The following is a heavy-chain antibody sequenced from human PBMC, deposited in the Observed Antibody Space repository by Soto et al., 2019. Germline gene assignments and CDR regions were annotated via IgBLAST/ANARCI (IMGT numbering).Heavy chain of an antibody. D-gene: IGHD6-19*01. V-gene: IGHV3-23*01. CDR2: ISGSGTTT. J-gene: IGHJ4*02. Sequence: EVQLLESGGGLVQPGGSLRLSCAASGFTFSSYAMSWVRQAPGKGLEWISAISGSGTTTYSADSVKGRFTISRDNSKNTLYLQMNSLRGEDTAVYYCAKDGGGAVAGKGDHFDYWGQGTLVTVSS. CDR1: GFTFSSYA. CDR3: AKDGGGAVAGKGDHFDY.